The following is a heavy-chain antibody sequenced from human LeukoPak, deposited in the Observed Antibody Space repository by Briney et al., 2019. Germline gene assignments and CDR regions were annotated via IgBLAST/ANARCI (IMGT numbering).Heavy chain of an antibody. CDR2: ISGSGGST. Sequence: GGSLRLSCAASGFTFSSYAMNWVRQAPGKGLEWVSAISGSGGSTYYADSVKGRFTISRDNSKNTLYLQMNSLRAEDTAVYYCAKVGGGSYRGYYFDYWGQGTLVTVSS. CDR1: GFTFSSYA. D-gene: IGHD1-26*01. V-gene: IGHV3-23*01. J-gene: IGHJ4*02. CDR3: AKVGGGSYRGYYFDY.